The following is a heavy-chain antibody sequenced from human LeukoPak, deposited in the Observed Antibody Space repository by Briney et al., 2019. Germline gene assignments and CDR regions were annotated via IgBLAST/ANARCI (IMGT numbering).Heavy chain of an antibody. CDR2: INAGNGNT. Sequence: ASVKVSCKASGYTFTSYAMHWVRQAPGRRLEWMGWINAGNGNTKYSQKFQGRVTITRDTSASTAYMELSSLRSEDTAVYYCARDENFDWLLPGGYWGQGTLVTVSS. J-gene: IGHJ4*02. CDR1: GYTFTSYA. V-gene: IGHV1-3*01. D-gene: IGHD3-9*01. CDR3: ARDENFDWLLPGGY.